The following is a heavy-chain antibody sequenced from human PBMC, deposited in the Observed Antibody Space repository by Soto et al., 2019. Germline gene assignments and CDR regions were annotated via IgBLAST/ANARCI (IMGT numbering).Heavy chain of an antibody. Sequence: SETLSLTCTVSGGSISSGGYYWSWIRQHPGKGLEWIGYIYYSGSTYYNQSLKSRVTISVDTSKNQFSLKLSSVTAADTAVYYCARVNATTVTTYYYYYMDVWGKGTTVTVSS. D-gene: IGHD4-17*01. CDR1: GGSISSGGYY. J-gene: IGHJ6*03. CDR2: IYYSGST. V-gene: IGHV4-31*03. CDR3: ARVNATTVTTYYYYYMDV.